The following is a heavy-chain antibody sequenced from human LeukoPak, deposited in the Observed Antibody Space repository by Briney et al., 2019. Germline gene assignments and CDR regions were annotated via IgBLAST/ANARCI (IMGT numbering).Heavy chain of an antibody. CDR1: GFTFRSYD. CDR3: ARGGRGSSWFDN. V-gene: IGHV3-13*01. J-gene: IGHJ4*02. D-gene: IGHD6-13*01. CDR2: IGTAGDT. Sequence: LAGGSLRLSCAASGFTFRSYDMHWVRQAAGEGLEWVSAIGTAGDTYYPGSVKGRFTISRENAKNSLYLQMNSLRAGDTAVYYCARGGRGSSWFDNWGQGTLVTVSS.